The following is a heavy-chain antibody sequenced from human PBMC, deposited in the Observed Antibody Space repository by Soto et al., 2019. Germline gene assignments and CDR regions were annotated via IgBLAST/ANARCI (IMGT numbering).Heavy chain of an antibody. CDR3: ARIAAAGTNFHY. CDR2: IYHSGST. V-gene: IGHV4-61*01. CDR1: GGSVSGGSYY. Sequence: SETLSLTCTVSGGSVSGGSYYWSWIRQPPGKGLEWIGEIYHSGSTNYNPSLKSRVTISVDKSKNQFSLKLSSVTAADTAVYYCARIAAAGTNFHYWGQGTLVTVSS. J-gene: IGHJ4*02. D-gene: IGHD6-13*01.